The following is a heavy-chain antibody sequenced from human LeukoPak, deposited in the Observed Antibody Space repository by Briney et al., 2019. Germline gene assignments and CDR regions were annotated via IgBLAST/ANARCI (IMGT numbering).Heavy chain of an antibody. CDR3: ARDSAKVRGVPHWFDP. CDR2: ISRSSSYI. CDR1: GFTFSSYS. D-gene: IGHD3-10*01. V-gene: IGHV3-21*01. J-gene: IGHJ5*02. Sequence: GGSLRLSCAASGFTFSSYSMNWVRQAPGKGLEWVSSISRSSSYIYYADSVKGRFTISRDNAKNSLYLQMNSLRAEDTAVYYCARDSAKVRGVPHWFDPWGQGTLVTVSS.